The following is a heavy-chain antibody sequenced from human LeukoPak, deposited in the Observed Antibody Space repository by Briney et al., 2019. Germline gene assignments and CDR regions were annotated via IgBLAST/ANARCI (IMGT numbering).Heavy chain of an antibody. D-gene: IGHD3-16*01. CDR2: IYYTGTT. V-gene: IGHV4-59*11. J-gene: IGHJ4*02. CDR3: ARGSSWGEHS. Sequence: PSETLSLTCGAYGGPFRGHYWSWVRQPPGKGLEWIGYIYYTGTTNYNPSLKSRVTISVDRSMNQFSMKLTSVTAADTAVYYCARGSSWGEHSWGQGTLVTVSS. CDR1: GGPFRGHY.